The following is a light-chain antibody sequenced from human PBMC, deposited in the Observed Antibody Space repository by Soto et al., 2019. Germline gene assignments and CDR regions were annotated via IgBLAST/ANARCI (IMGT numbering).Light chain of an antibody. V-gene: IGLV2-14*01. CDR2: EVG. CDR1: SSDIGGYDY. J-gene: IGLJ1*01. CDR3: SSYTSSTLWV. Sequence: QSALTQPASVSGSPGQSITISFTGTSSDIGGYDYVSWFQQHPGKAPKLMISEVGNRPSGVSNRFSGSKSGNTASLTISGLHADDEADYYCSSYTSSTLWVFGTGTKLTVL.